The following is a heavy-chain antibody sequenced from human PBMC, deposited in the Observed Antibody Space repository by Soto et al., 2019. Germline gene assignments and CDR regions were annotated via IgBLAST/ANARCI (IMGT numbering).Heavy chain of an antibody. D-gene: IGHD6-13*01. J-gene: IGHJ3*02. CDR2: IVPIFDIA. CDR3: ARGAFGGQQQLVRDGFDI. V-gene: IGHV1-69*02. CDR1: GGTFNSYT. Sequence: QVQLVQSGAEVKKPGSSVKVSCKASGGTFNSYTISWVRQAPGQGLEWMGRIVPIFDIAKYAQKFQGRVTXXXXXXXXXXXXXXXXXXXXXXXXXYXARGAFGGQQQLVRDGFDIWGQGTMVTVSS.